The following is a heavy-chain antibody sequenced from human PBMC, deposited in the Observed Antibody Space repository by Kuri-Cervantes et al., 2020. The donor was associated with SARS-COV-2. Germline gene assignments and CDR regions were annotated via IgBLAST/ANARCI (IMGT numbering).Heavy chain of an antibody. CDR1: GGSISSGDDY. V-gene: IGHV4-30-4*01. Sequence: LRLSCTVSGGSISSGDDYWNWIRQSPGKGLEWIGYIYYTGSTYYNPSLKSRLTISVDTSKNQFSLKLTSVTAADTAVYYCARAKMGFLEWDNWFDPWGQGTLVTVSS. CDR2: IYYTGST. D-gene: IGHD3-3*01. CDR3: ARAKMGFLEWDNWFDP. J-gene: IGHJ5*02.